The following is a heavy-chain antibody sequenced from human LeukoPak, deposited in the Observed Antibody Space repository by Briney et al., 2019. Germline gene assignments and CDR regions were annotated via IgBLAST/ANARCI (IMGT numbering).Heavy chain of an antibody. CDR1: GFTFTVYY. J-gene: IGHJ5*02. V-gene: IGHV1-2*02. D-gene: IGHD2-21*02. CDR3: ARGRGHIVVVTAPYDWFDP. Sequence: ASVKVSCKASGFTFTVYYIHWVRQAPGQGLEWMGWINPNSGGTNYAQKFQGRVTMTRDTSISTAYMELSRLRSDDTAVYYCARGRGHIVVVTAPYDWFDPWGQGTLVTVSS. CDR2: INPNSGGT.